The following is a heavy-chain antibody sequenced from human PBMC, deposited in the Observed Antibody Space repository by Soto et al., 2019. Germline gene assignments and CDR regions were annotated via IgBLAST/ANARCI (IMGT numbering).Heavy chain of an antibody. D-gene: IGHD5-18*01. CDR2: ISSSGSNI. Sequence: GGSLSLSCAASEFTFSDYNMSWIRQAPGKGLEWVSYISSSGSNIYYADSVKGRFTISRDNAKNSLYLQMNSMRAEDTAVYYCGRCSGTRYSYGPPYGMDVCGQGTTATASS. V-gene: IGHV3-11*01. J-gene: IGHJ6*02. CDR1: EFTFSDYN. CDR3: GRCSGTRYSYGPPYGMDV.